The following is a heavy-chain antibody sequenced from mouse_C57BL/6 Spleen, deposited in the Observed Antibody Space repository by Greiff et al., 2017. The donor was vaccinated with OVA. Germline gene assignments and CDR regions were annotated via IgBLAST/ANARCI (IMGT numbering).Heavy chain of an antibody. J-gene: IGHJ1*03. CDR3: TRSTVVVRYFDV. D-gene: IGHD1-1*01. CDR1: GYTFTDYE. V-gene: IGHV1-15*01. Sequence: QVQLQQSGAELVRPGASVTLSCKASGYTFTDYEMHWVKQTPVHGLEWIGAIDPETGGTAYNQKFKGKAILTADKSSSTAYMELRSLTSEDSAGYYCTRSTVVVRYFDVWGTGTTVTVSS. CDR2: IDPETGGT.